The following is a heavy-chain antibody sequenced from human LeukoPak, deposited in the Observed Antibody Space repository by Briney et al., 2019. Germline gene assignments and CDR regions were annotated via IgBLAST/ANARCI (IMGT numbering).Heavy chain of an antibody. V-gene: IGHV1-8*01. D-gene: IGHD3-16*01. CDR3: ARGPSYVVTFGGVINWFDP. CDR1: GYTFTSYD. Sequence: ASVKVSCKASGYTFTSYDINWVRQATGQGLEWMGWMNPNSVNTGYAQKFQGRVTMTRNTSISTHYMDVSSLRSEDTAVDYCARGPSYVVTFGGVINWFDPWGQGTLVTVSS. CDR2: MNPNSVNT. J-gene: IGHJ5*02.